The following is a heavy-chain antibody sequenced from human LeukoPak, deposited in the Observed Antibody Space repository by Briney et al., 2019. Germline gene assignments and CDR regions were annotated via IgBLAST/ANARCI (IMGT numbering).Heavy chain of an antibody. CDR3: ARGGQMVTTSL. V-gene: IGHV4-59*01. CDR2: IYYSGST. J-gene: IGHJ4*02. Sequence: PSETLSLTCTVSGGSISSYYCSWIRQPPGKGLEWIGYIYYSGSTNYNPSLKSRVTISVDTSKNQFSLKLSSVTAADTAVYYCARGGQMVTTSLWGQGTLVTVSS. D-gene: IGHD4-17*01. CDR1: GGSISSYY.